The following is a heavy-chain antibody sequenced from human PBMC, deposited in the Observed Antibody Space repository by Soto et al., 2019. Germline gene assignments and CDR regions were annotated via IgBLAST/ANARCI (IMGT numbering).Heavy chain of an antibody. CDR1: GGSVSSGSYY. V-gene: IGHV4-61*01. CDR3: ARQQWLVLNAFDI. Sequence: SETLSLTCTVSGGSVSSGSYYWCWIRQPPGKGLEWIGYIYYSGSTNYNPSLKSRVTISVDTSKNQFSLKLSSVTAADTAVYYCARQQWLVLNAFDIWGQGTMVTVSS. J-gene: IGHJ3*02. CDR2: IYYSGST. D-gene: IGHD6-19*01.